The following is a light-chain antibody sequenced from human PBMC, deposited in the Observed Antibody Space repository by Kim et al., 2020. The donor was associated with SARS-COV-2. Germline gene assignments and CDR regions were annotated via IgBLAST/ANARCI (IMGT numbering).Light chain of an antibody. CDR2: AAS. V-gene: IGKV1-39*01. Sequence: TSVGDRVTITCRASQNISNYVNWYQWKPGKAPHRLIYAASNLQGGVPSRFSGGGSGTDFTLTVSSLQPEDFATYYCQQSHSTPLTFGQGARLEIK. CDR3: QQSHSTPLT. J-gene: IGKJ5*01. CDR1: QNISNY.